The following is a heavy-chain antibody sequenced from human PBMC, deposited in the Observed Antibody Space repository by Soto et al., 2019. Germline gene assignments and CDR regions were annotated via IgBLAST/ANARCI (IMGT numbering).Heavy chain of an antibody. Sequence: SETLSLTCTVSDGSISSYYCSWIRQPPGKGLEWIGYIYYSGSTNYNPSLKSRVTISVDTSKNQFSLKLSSVTAADTAVYYCARGRFLEWSINYYYYYMDVWGKGTTVTVSS. J-gene: IGHJ6*03. V-gene: IGHV4-59*01. CDR2: IYYSGST. CDR1: DGSISSYY. CDR3: ARGRFLEWSINYYYYYMDV. D-gene: IGHD3-3*01.